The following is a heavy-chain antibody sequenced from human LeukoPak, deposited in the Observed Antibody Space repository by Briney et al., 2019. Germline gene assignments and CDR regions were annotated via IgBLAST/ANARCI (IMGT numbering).Heavy chain of an antibody. CDR2: IRPDESDK. V-gene: IGHV3-30*02. CDR3: GKRDSASDY. D-gene: IGHD1-26*01. CDR1: GFIFSSYG. Sequence: GGSLRLSCAASGFIFSSYGMHWVRQAPGKGLEWVAYIRPDESDKYYADSVKGRFIISRDNSKNTLYMQMNSLRTEDTAVYYCGKRDSASDYWGQGTLVTVSS. J-gene: IGHJ4*02.